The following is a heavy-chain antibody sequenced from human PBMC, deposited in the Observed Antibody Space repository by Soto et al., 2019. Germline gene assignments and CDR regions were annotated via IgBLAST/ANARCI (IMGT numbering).Heavy chain of an antibody. V-gene: IGHV4-30-4*08. CDR2: IYYSGSI. D-gene: IGHD2-21*02. J-gene: IGHJ6*02. Sequence: WTWLRQSPGKGLEWIGYIYYSGSIFYNPSFKSRVTISVDTSKNQFSLQLSSVTAADTAVYFCAREDDGGDRDYYGLDVWGQGTTVTVSS. CDR3: AREDDGGDRDYYGLDV.